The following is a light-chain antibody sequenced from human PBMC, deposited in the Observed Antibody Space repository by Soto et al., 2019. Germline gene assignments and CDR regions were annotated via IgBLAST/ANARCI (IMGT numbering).Light chain of an antibody. CDR1: QNVEGY. J-gene: IGKJ5*01. Sequence: EIELTQSPATLSLSPGERATLSCRASQNVEGYLAWYQQKPGQAPRLLIYDASNRAPGIPARFSGSGSGTDFTLTISNLEPEDFAVYYCQQRKTWPPITFGQGTRLEIK. CDR2: DAS. CDR3: QQRKTWPPIT. V-gene: IGKV3-11*01.